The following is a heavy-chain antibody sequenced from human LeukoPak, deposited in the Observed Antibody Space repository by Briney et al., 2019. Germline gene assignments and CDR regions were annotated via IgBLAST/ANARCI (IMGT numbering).Heavy chain of an antibody. V-gene: IGHV5-51*01. Sequence: GECLKISCKGSGYSLTTYWIGWVRQMPGKGLEWMGIIYPHDSETRYSPSFQGQVTISADKSISTAYLQWSSLKASDTAMYYCARFSGSGWSIYYFDYWGQGTLVTVSS. CDR2: IYPHDSET. J-gene: IGHJ4*02. CDR3: ARFSGSGWSIYYFDY. D-gene: IGHD6-19*01. CDR1: GYSLTTYW.